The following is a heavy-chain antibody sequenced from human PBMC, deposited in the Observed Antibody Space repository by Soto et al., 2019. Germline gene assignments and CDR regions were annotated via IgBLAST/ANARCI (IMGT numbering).Heavy chain of an antibody. Sequence: ASVKVSCKACGDTFTSYAMHWVRQAPGQRLEWMGWINAGNGNTKYSQKFQGRVTITRDTSASTAYMELSSLRSEDTAVYYCARDHAEQYYYGPQAYMDVWGKGTTVTVSS. CDR1: GDTFTSYA. D-gene: IGHD3-10*01. CDR2: INAGNGNT. J-gene: IGHJ6*03. CDR3: ARDHAEQYYYGPQAYMDV. V-gene: IGHV1-3*01.